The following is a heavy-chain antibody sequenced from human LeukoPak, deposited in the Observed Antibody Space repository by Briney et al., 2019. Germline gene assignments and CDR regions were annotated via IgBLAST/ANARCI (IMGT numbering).Heavy chain of an antibody. CDR2: INPNSGGT. CDR1: GYTFTGYY. V-gene: IGHV1-2*02. J-gene: IGHJ5*02. D-gene: IGHD2-2*01. Sequence: ASVTVSCKASGYTFTGYYMHWVRQAPGQGLEWMGWINPNSGGTNYAQKFQGRVTMTRDTSISTAYMELSRLRSDDTAVYYCARRSTSWYEADWFDPWGQGTLVTVSS. CDR3: ARRSTSWYEADWFDP.